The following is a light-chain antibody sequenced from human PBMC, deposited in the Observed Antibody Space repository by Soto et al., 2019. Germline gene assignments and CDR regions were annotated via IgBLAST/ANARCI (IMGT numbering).Light chain of an antibody. V-gene: IGKV3-20*01. CDR2: GAS. CDR3: QRYDSLRT. Sequence: EVVLTQSPATLSLSPGERATLSCRASQSVSRYLAWYQQKPGQAPRLLIYGASNRATGIPDRFSGSGSGTDFTLTITRLEPEDFAMYYCQRYDSLRTFGQGTKVDI. CDR1: QSVSRY. J-gene: IGKJ1*01.